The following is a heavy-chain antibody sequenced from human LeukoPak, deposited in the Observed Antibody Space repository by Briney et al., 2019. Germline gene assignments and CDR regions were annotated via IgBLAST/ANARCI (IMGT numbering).Heavy chain of an antibody. Sequence: GGSLRLSRAASGFTFSSYAMSWVRQAPGKGLEWVSAISGSGGSTYYADSVKGRFTISRDSSKNTLYLQMNSLRAEDTAVYYCAKAPAGPPKGRYYFDFWGQGTLVTVSS. D-gene: IGHD3-16*01. CDR2: ISGSGGST. CDR1: GFTFSSYA. V-gene: IGHV3-23*01. CDR3: AKAPAGPPKGRYYFDF. J-gene: IGHJ4*02.